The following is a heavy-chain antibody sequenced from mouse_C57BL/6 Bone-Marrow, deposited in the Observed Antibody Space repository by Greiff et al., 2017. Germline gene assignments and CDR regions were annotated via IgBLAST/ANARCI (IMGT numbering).Heavy chain of an antibody. CDR2: ISYDGSN. V-gene: IGHV3-6*01. CDR3: ARDGLY. Sequence: EVQLVESGPGLVKPSQSLSLTCSVTGYSITSGYYWNWIRQFPGNKLEWMGYISYDGSNNYNPSLKNRISITRDTSKNQFFLKLNSVTTEDTATYYCARDGLYWGQGTTLTVSS. CDR1: GYSITSGYY. J-gene: IGHJ2*01.